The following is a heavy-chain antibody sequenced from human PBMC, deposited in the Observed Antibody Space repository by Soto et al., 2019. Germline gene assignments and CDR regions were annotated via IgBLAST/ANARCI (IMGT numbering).Heavy chain of an antibody. CDR1: GYTFSSYF. CDR3: ARELPPVDY. CDR2: ISAYNGNT. Sequence: QVQLVQSGAEVKKPGASVKVSCKASGYTFSSYFISWVRQAPGQGLEWMGWISAYNGNTNYAQNLQSRVTMTTDTSTSTAYRELRSLRSDDTAVYYCARELPPVDYWRQGTLVTFSS. J-gene: IGHJ4*02. V-gene: IGHV1-18*01.